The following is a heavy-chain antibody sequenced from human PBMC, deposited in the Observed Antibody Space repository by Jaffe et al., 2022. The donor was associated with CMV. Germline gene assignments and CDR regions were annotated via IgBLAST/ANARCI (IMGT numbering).Heavy chain of an antibody. D-gene: IGHD3-10*01. CDR3: AREAMVRGVHYFDY. CDR2: IWYDGSNK. V-gene: IGHV3-33*01. J-gene: IGHJ4*02. CDR1: GFTFSSYG. Sequence: QVQLVESGGGVVQPGRSLRLSCAASGFTFSSYGMHWVRQAPGKGLEWVAVIWYDGSNKYYADSVKGRFTISRDNSKNTLYLQMNSLRAEDTAVYYCAREAMVRGVHYFDYWGQGTLVTVSS.